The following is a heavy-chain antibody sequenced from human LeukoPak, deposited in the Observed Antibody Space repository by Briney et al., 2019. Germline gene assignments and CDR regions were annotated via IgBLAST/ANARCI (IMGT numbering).Heavy chain of an antibody. D-gene: IGHD3-10*01. V-gene: IGHV3-21*01. Sequence: SGGSLRLSCAASGFTFSDQSMNWVRQAPGKGLEWVSSISANSLHIFYADSVKGRFTISRDNVKNSLYLQMNNLRVEDTAVYYCVGPDGQFDCWGQGTLVTVSS. CDR2: ISANSLHI. CDR1: GFTFSDQS. CDR3: VGPDGQFDC. J-gene: IGHJ4*02.